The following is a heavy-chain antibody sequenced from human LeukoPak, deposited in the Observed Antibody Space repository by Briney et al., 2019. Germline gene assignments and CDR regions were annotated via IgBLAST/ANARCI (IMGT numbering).Heavy chain of an antibody. V-gene: IGHV4-31*03. CDR1: GGSISSGGYY. J-gene: IGHJ4*02. D-gene: IGHD3-10*01. CDR2: IYYSGST. CDR3: ARFYGSGSPDY. Sequence: TSETLSLTCTVSGGSISSGGYYWSWIRQHPGKGLEWIGYIYYSGSTYYNPSLKSRVTISVDTSKNQFSLKLISVTAADTAVYYCARFYGSGSPDYWGQGTLVTVSS.